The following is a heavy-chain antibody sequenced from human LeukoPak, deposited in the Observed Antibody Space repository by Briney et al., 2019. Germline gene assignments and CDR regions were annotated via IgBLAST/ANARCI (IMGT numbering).Heavy chain of an antibody. CDR3: ARVLPDSSGYYKSYYYYMDV. CDR1: GFTFSSYW. CDR2: INSDGSST. D-gene: IGHD3-22*01. J-gene: IGHJ6*03. Sequence: GGSLRLSCAASGFTFSSYWMHWVRQAPGKGLVWVSRINSDGSSTSYADSVKGRFTISRDNAKNTLYLQVNSLRAEDTAVYYCARVLPDSSGYYKSYYYYMDVWGKGTTVTVSS. V-gene: IGHV3-74*01.